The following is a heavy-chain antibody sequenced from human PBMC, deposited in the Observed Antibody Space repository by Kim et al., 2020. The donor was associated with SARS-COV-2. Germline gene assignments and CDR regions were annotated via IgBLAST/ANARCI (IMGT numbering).Heavy chain of an antibody. Sequence: SETLSLTCSVSGRFISSGGYYWSWIRQHPEKGLEWIGYIHFAGTPFYNPSLMSRVSMSVDTSKNQFSLNLTSVTAADTAVYYCARGPGPEQLVPFDYWGPGTLVTVSS. CDR1: GRFISSGGYY. J-gene: IGHJ4*02. D-gene: IGHD6-6*01. CDR2: IHFAGTP. CDR3: ARGPGPEQLVPFDY. V-gene: IGHV4-31*03.